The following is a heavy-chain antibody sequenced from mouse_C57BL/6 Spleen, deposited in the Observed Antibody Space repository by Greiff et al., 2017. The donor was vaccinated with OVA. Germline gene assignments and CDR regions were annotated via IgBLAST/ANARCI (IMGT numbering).Heavy chain of an antibody. V-gene: IGHV5-17*01. J-gene: IGHJ4*01. CDR1: GFTFSDYG. CDR3: ARERGDAMDY. Sequence: EVQLVESGGGLVKPGGSLKLSCAASGFTFSDYGMHWVRQAPEKGLEWVAYISSGSSTIYYADTVKGRFTISRDNAKNTLFLQMTSLRSEDTAMDYCARERGDAMDYWGQGTSVTVSS. CDR2: ISSGSSTI.